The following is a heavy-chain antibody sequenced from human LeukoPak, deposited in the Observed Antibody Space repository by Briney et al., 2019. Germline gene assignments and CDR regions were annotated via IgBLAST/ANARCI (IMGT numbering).Heavy chain of an antibody. CDR2: VYYSGTT. CDR1: GGSISSSSYF. V-gene: IGHV4-39*01. D-gene: IGHD3-10*01. J-gene: IGHJ4*02. Sequence: SETLSLTCTVSGGSISSSSYFWGWIRRPPGKGLEWIGNVYYSGTTYYNASLKSRVTISVDTSKNQFSLNLSSVTAADTAVYYCARRNPGFFFDYWGQGALVTVSS. CDR3: ARRNPGFFFDY.